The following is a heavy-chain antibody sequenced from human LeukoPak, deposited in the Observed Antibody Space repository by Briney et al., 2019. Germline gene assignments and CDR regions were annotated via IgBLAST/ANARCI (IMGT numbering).Heavy chain of an antibody. CDR1: GFTFNNDW. D-gene: IGHD6-19*01. J-gene: IGHJ3*02. CDR2: IKSNIGGGAI. Sequence: GGSLRLSCAASGFTFNNDWMNWVRQAPGKGLEWVARIKSNIGGGAIDYAAPVKGRFTISRDDSRNTLYLEMNSLKTEDTAVYYCTTGGNVLVAGTRAFDIWGQGTMVTVSS. V-gene: IGHV3-15*07. CDR3: TTGGNVLVAGTRAFDI.